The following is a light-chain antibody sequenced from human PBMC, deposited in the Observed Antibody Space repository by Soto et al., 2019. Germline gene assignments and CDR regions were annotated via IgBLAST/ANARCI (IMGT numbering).Light chain of an antibody. CDR2: AAS. V-gene: IGKV3-20*01. CDR3: QQYGSSPLT. Sequence: EIVLTQSPGTLSLSPGERATLSCRASQSVSSSYFAWYQQKPGQASRLLIYAASSRATGIPDRFSGSGSGTDFTLTISRLEPEDFAVYYCQQYGSSPLTFGGGTKVEIK. J-gene: IGKJ4*01. CDR1: QSVSSSY.